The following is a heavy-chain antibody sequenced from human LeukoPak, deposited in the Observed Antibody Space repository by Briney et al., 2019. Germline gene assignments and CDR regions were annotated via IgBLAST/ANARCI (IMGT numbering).Heavy chain of an antibody. CDR1: GYTFTSYG. D-gene: IGHD3-22*01. V-gene: IGHV1-69*13. CDR2: IIPIFGTA. CDR3: ASGRFQKYYYDSSGYYYLGY. Sequence: EASVKVSCKASGYTFTSYGISWVRQAPGQGLEWMGGIIPIFGTANYAQKFQGRVTITADESTSTAYMELSSLRSEDTAVYYCASGRFQKYYYDSSGYYYLGYWGQGTLVTVSS. J-gene: IGHJ4*02.